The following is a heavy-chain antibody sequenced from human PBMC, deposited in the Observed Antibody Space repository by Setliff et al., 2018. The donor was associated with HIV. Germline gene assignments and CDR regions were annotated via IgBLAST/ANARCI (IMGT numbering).Heavy chain of an antibody. J-gene: IGHJ3*02. CDR1: GYTFNSYT. CDR2: ISPYNGNT. Sequence: ASVKVSCKASGYTFNSYTISWLRQAPGQGLEWMGWISPYNGNTDYAQEMQGRLTMTTDTSTSTAYMDLESLTSDDTAVYYCARAPPPLRYFDWEPLDASDIWGQGTMVTVSS. V-gene: IGHV1-18*04. D-gene: IGHD3-9*01. CDR3: ARAPPPLRYFDWEPLDASDI.